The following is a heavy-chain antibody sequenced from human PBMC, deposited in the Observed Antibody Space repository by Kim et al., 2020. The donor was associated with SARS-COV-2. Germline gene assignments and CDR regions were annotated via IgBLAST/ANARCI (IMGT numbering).Heavy chain of an antibody. V-gene: IGHV3-23*01. Sequence: GGSLRLSCTASGFTFSTYGMSWVRQAPGKGLEWVSTFTGSGIGDITYYVDSVKGRFTISRDNSKNTLYLQMNSLTAEDTAVYYCAKEEDTALYRPPSYAMDVWGQGTTVTVSS. CDR1: GFTFSTYG. D-gene: IGHD5-18*01. CDR3: AKEEDTALYRPPSYAMDV. J-gene: IGHJ6*02. CDR2: FTGSGIGDIT.